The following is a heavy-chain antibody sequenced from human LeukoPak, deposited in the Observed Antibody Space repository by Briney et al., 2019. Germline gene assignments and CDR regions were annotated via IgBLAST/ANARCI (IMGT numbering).Heavy chain of an antibody. J-gene: IGHJ2*01. D-gene: IGHD6-13*01. CDR3: ARWTSSSWYYSNRRLNWYFDL. CDR1: GGSFSGYY. CDR2: INHSGST. V-gene: IGHV4-34*01. Sequence: SETLSLTCAVYGGSFSGYYWSWIRQPPGKGLEWLGEINHSGSTNYNPSLKSRVTISVDTSKNQFSLKLSSVTAADTAVYYCARWTSSSWYYSNRRLNWYFDLWGRGTLVTVSS.